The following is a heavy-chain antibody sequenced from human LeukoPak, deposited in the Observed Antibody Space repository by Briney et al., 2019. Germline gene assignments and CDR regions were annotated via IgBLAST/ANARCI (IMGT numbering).Heavy chain of an antibody. Sequence: PGGSLRLSCAASGFTFSSYAMTWVSQAPGKGLEWVSGIGGSGGSTYYADSVKGRFTISRDNSKNTLYLQMNSLRAEDTAVYYCARSSGYYYYYGMDVWGQGTTVTVSS. CDR2: IGGSGGST. J-gene: IGHJ6*02. V-gene: IGHV3-23*01. D-gene: IGHD3-22*01. CDR3: ARSSGYYYYYGMDV. CDR1: GFTFSSYA.